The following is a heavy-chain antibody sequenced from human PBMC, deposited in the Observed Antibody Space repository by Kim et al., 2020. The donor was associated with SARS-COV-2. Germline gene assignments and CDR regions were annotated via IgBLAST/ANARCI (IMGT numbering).Heavy chain of an antibody. CDR2: ISGSGGST. V-gene: IGHV3-23*01. Sequence: GGSLRLSCAASGFTFSSYAMSWVRQAPGKGLEWVSAISGSGGSTYYADSVKGRFTISRDNSKNTLYLQMNSLRAEDTAVYYCAKDQDPYVWGSYRLDYWGQGTLVTVSS. J-gene: IGHJ4*02. D-gene: IGHD3-16*02. CDR1: GFTFSSYA. CDR3: AKDQDPYVWGSYRLDY.